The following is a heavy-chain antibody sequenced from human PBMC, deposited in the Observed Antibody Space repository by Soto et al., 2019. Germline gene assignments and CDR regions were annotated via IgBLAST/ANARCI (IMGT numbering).Heavy chain of an antibody. V-gene: IGHV1-18*01. CDR1: GYAFPHYV. CDR2: STHTGNT. J-gene: IGHJ4*02. CDR3: ARSGEHPLDY. Sequence: ASVKVSCKTSGYAFPHYVINWVRQAPGHGLEWMGFSTHTGNTNYAQNFQGRVVLTTDTSTSTAYMEVTGLRSDDTAVYYCARSGEHPLDYWGQGTPVTVSS. D-gene: IGHD1-26*01.